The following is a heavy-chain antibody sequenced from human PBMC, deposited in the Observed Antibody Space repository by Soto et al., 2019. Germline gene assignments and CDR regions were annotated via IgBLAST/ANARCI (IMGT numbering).Heavy chain of an antibody. CDR2: MNPNSGNT. V-gene: IGHV1-8*01. CDR1: GDTFISHD. Sequence: QVQLVQSGAEVKEPGASVKVSCRASGDTFISHDINWVRQATGQGLEWMGWMNPNSGNTGYGQKFQGRLTLTRDTSISTAYMELSSLRSDDTAIYYCVRGAASWGQGTLVTVSS. CDR3: VRGAAS. J-gene: IGHJ5*02.